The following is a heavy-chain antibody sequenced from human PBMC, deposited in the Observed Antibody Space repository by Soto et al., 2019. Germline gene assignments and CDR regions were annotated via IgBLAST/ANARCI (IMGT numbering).Heavy chain of an antibody. D-gene: IGHD5-18*01. J-gene: IGHJ5*02. CDR3: ARIPVDTYMIYWSDP. CDR2: VYFSGST. Sequence: QVQLQESGPGLVRPWETLSLTCSVSGDSVSSGDYYWSWIRQPPGKGLEWIAHVYFSGSTNYIPSLKSRLTMSIDTAKNQFSLKLSSVTAADTAVYYCARIPVDTYMIYWSDPWGQGAQVTVSP. V-gene: IGHV4-61*08. CDR1: GDSVSSGDYY.